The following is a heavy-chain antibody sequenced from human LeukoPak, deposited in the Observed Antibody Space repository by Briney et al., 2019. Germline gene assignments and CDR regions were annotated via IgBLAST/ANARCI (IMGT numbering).Heavy chain of an antibody. CDR2: INPNNGDT. CDR3: AREGGYDILTGYQDY. Sequence: ASVKVSCKASGYIFTTYFIHWVRQAPGQGLEWMGWINPNNGDTNYVQKFQGRVTMTRGTSISTAYMELTGLRSDDTAVYYCAREGGYDILTGYQDYWGQGTLVTVSS. CDR1: GYIFTTYF. D-gene: IGHD3-9*01. J-gene: IGHJ4*02. V-gene: IGHV1-2*02.